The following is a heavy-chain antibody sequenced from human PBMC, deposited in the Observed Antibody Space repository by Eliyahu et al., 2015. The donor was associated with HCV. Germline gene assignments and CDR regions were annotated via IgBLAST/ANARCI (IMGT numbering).Heavy chain of an antibody. V-gene: IGHV2-5*01. CDR1: GFSLNXGXS. Sequence: QITLKESGPTLVKXTQTLTLTCTFXGFSLNXGXSVGWIRQPPGKALEWLALIYWNDDKRYSPSLKSRLTITKDTSKNQVVLTMTNMDPVDTATYFCAHSGPEDYYYDSSGYYYFDYWGQGTLVTVSS. D-gene: IGHD3-22*01. J-gene: IGHJ4*02. CDR3: AHSGPEDYYYDSSGYYYFDY. CDR2: IYWNDDK.